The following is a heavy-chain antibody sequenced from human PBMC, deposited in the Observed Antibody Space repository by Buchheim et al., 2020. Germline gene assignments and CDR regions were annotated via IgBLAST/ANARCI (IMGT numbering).Heavy chain of an antibody. V-gene: IGHV3-30*18. J-gene: IGHJ6*02. D-gene: IGHD6-19*01. Sequence: QVQLVESGGGVVQPGRSLRLSCAASGFTFSSYGIHWVRQAPGKGLEWVAVISYDGSNKYYADSVKGRFTISRDNSKTTLYLQMNSLRAEDTAVYYCAKDHWVGYSSGWYGMDVWGQGTT. CDR3: AKDHWVGYSSGWYGMDV. CDR2: ISYDGSNK. CDR1: GFTFSSYG.